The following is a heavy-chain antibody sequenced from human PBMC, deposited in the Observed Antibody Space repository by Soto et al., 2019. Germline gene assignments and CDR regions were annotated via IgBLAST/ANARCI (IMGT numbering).Heavy chain of an antibody. J-gene: IGHJ5*02. CDR3: AKDLLVREGSSTTVGWFDP. CDR2: ISGSGGST. V-gene: IGHV3-23*01. Sequence: HPGWSLRLSCASSVFTFISYAMSWVRQAPGKGLEWVSAISGSGGSTYYADSVKGRFTISRDNSKNTLYLQMNSLGAEDTAVYYCAKDLLVREGSSTTVGWFDPWGQGTLVTVSS. D-gene: IGHD4-17*01. CDR1: VFTFISYA.